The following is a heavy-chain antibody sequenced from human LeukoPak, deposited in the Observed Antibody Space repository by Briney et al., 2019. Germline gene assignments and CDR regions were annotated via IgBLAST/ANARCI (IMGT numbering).Heavy chain of an antibody. V-gene: IGHV4-38-2*01. CDR3: ARHGIECSSTNCYWATVRY. J-gene: IGHJ4*02. CDR1: GYSISSGYY. CDR2: IYHSVST. D-gene: IGHD2-2*01. Sequence: PSETLSLICAVSGYSISSGYYWGWTRQPPGKGLEWFGSIYHSVSTYYNPSLKSRVTISVDTSKNQFSLKLSSVTAVDTAVYYCARHGIECSSTNCYWATVRYWGQGTLVTVSS.